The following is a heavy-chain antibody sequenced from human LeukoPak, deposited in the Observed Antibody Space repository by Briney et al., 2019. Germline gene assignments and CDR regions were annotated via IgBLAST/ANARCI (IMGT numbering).Heavy chain of an antibody. V-gene: IGHV4-59*01. Sequence: SETLSLTCTVSGGSISSYYWSWIRQPPGKGLEWIGYIYYSGSTNYNPSLKSRVTISVGTSKNQFSLKLSSVAAADTAVYYCARGFPGSAAPVDYWGQGTLVTVSS. D-gene: IGHD1-26*01. CDR2: IYYSGST. CDR3: ARGFPGSAAPVDY. J-gene: IGHJ4*02. CDR1: GGSISSYY.